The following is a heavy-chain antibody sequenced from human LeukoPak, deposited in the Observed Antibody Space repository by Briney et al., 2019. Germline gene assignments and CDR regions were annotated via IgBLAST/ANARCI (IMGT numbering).Heavy chain of an antibody. CDR3: ARRSYDI. CDR1: GYNFTDYY. V-gene: IGHV1-2*02. J-gene: IGHJ3*02. Sequence: ASVKVSCKASGYNFTDYYIHWVRQAPGQGLEWMGWINPNSGGRKFAQQYQGRLTLTWDTPITAVSMELSNLKYDDTAVYFCARRSYDIWGQGTMVTVSS. D-gene: IGHD3-10*01. CDR2: INPNSGGR.